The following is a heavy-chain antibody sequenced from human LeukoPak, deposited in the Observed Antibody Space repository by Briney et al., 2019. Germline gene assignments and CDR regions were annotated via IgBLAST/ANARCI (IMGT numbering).Heavy chain of an antibody. CDR3: ATYGGNSGGDY. CDR1: GGSISSYY. V-gene: IGHV4-59*08. Sequence: SETLSLTCTVSGGSISSYYWSWIRQPPGKGLEWIGYIYYSGSTNYNPSLKTPVTISVDSSKNQFSLKLSSVTAAYTAVYYCATYGGNSGGDYWGQGTLVTVSS. J-gene: IGHJ4*02. CDR2: IYYSGST. D-gene: IGHD4-23*01.